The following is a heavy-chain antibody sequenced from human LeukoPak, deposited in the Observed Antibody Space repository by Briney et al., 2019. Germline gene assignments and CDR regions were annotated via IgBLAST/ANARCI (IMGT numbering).Heavy chain of an antibody. V-gene: IGHV3-21*01. CDR1: GFTFASYS. Sequence: GGSLRLSCAASGFTFASYSMNWVGQAPGKGLGWVSSMSGDSTYIYNAGSVKGRFTISKDNGQASLYLQMISLRADDTAVYYCARVSGRLERRSDLDYWGQGTLVIVSS. CDR3: ARVSGRLERRSDLDY. CDR2: MSGDSTYI. D-gene: IGHD1-1*01. J-gene: IGHJ4*02.